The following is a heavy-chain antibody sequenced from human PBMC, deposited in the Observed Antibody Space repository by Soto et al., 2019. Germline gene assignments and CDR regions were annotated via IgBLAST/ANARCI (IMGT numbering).Heavy chain of an antibody. CDR3: ARVGGNYGDSEGQGYFDY. V-gene: IGHV1-2*04. J-gene: IGHJ4*02. D-gene: IGHD4-17*01. CDR1: GYTFTGYY. Sequence: ASVKVSCKASGYTFTGYYMHWVRQAPGQGLERMGWINPNSGGTNYAQKFQGWVTMTRDTSISTAYMELSRLRSDDTAVYYCARVGGNYGDSEGQGYFDYWGQGTLVTVSS. CDR2: INPNSGGT.